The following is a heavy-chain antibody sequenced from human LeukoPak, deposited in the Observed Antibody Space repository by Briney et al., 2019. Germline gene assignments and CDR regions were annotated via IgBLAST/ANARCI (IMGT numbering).Heavy chain of an antibody. Sequence: SETLSLTCTVSGGSISSSSYYWGWIRQPPGKGLEWIGSIYYSGITYYNPSLKSRVTISVDTSKNQFSLKLSSVTAADTAVYYCARSYFDGLFIFDPWGQGTLVTVPS. J-gene: IGHJ5*02. CDR2: IYYSGIT. CDR1: GGSISSSSYY. D-gene: IGHD3-9*01. CDR3: ARSYFDGLFIFDP. V-gene: IGHV4-39*01.